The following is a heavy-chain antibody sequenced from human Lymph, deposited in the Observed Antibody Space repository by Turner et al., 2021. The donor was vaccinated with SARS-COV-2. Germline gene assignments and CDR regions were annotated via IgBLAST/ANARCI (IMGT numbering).Heavy chain of an antibody. V-gene: IGHV3-33*01. J-gene: IGHJ4*02. CDR3: AREGQVGATTGVDY. CDR1: GLTFSNYG. D-gene: IGHD1-26*01. CDR2: IWYDGSNK. Sequence: QLVESGGGVVQPGRSLRLSCAASGLTFSNYGMHWVRQAPGKGLGWVAVIWYDGSNKYYADSVKGRFTISRDNSKNTLYLQMNSLRAEDTAVYYCAREGQVGATTGVDYWGQGTLVTVSS.